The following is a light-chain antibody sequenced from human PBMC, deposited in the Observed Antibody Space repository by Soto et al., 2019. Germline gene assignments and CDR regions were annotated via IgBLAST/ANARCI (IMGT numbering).Light chain of an antibody. CDR1: QGITTY. CDR3: LQINRYPYT. J-gene: IGKJ2*01. CDR2: AAS. Sequence: DIQMTQSPSTLSASVGDRVPITCRASQGITTYLAWYQQKPGKAPKLLIYAASALQSGVPSRFSGSGSGTDFTLTISSLQPEDIANYYCLQINRYPYTFGQGTKLEIK. V-gene: IGKV1-9*01.